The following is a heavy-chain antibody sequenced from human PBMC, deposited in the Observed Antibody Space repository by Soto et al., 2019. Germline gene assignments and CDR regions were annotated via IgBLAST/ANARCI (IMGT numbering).Heavy chain of an antibody. CDR2: IIPIFGPA. V-gene: IGHV1-69*01. D-gene: IGHD6-13*01. CDR1: VGTLSRAA. CDR3: GTGSSWTKVES. Sequence: QVQLVHAGAEVQKPGSSVNVSCKASVGTLSRAAISWVRQAPGQGLEWMGGIIPIFGPAIYAPKLRGRVSIIADESTRTAYMEMSSLRSEDTAVYYCGTGSSWTKVESWGKGTLVTVS. J-gene: IGHJ4*02.